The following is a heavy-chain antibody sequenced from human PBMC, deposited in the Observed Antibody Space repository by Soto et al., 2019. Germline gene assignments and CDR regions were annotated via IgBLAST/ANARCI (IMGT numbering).Heavy chain of an antibody. V-gene: IGHV2-26*01. D-gene: IGHD2-8*01. J-gene: IGHJ6*03. CDR1: GFSLSNARMG. CDR2: IFSNDEK. CDR3: ARIRVDCTNGVCYDPFDYYYYMDV. Sequence: SGPTLVNPTETLTLTCTVSGFSLSNARMGVSWIRQPPGKALEWLAHIFSNDEKSYSTSPKSRLTISKDTSKSQVVLTMTNMDPVDTATYYCARIRVDCTNGVCYDPFDYYYYMDVWGKGTTVTVSS.